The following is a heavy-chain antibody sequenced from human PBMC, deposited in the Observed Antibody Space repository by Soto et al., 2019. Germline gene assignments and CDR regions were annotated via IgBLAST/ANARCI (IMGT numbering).Heavy chain of an antibody. J-gene: IGHJ4*02. V-gene: IGHV1-69*13. CDR2: IIPIFGTA. CDR3: ARGLAVEMATIRLPFDY. D-gene: IGHD5-12*01. Sequence: SVKVSCKASGGTFSSYAISWVRQAPGQGLEWMGGIIPIFGTANYAQKFQGRVTITADESTSTAYMELSSLRSEDTAVYYCARGLAVEMATIRLPFDYWGQGTLVTVSS. CDR1: GGTFSSYA.